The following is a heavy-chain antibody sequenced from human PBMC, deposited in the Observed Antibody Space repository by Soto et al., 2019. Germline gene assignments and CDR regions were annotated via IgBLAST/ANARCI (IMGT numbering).Heavy chain of an antibody. Sequence: QVQLQESGPGLVRPSQTLSLTCTVSGGSINSGDSYWNWIRQHPEKGLEWIGYINYRGSTFYNPPLESRIIISVDTSKNQFSLSLGSVTAADTAVYSCARDAPGVAPYWGQGTLVTVSS. V-gene: IGHV4-31*03. CDR2: INYRGST. CDR1: GGSINSGDSY. CDR3: ARDAPGVAPY. D-gene: IGHD2-15*01. J-gene: IGHJ4*02.